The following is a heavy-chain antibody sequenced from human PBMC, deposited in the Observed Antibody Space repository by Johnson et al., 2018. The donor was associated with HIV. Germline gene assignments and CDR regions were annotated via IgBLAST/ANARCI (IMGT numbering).Heavy chain of an antibody. CDR2: IYSGGST. J-gene: IGHJ3*02. CDR1: GFTFDDYA. CDR3: ARPPYSGSYYDAVDI. D-gene: IGHD1-26*01. Sequence: VQLVEYGGGLVQPGRSLRLSCAASGFTFDDYAMHRVRQAPGKGLEWVSVIYSGGSTYYADSVKGRFTISRDNSKNTLYLQMNSLRAEDTAVYYCARPPYSGSYYDAVDIWGQGTMVTVSS. V-gene: IGHV3-66*02.